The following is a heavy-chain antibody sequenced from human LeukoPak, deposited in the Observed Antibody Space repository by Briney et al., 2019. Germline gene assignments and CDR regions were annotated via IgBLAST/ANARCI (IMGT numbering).Heavy chain of an antibody. CDR2: IYHSGST. CDR3: ARVREDPWNSAPHAFDI. D-gene: IGHD1-1*01. CDR1: GYSISSGYY. V-gene: IGHV4-38-2*02. Sequence: SSETLSLTCTVSGYSISSGYYWGWIRQPPGKGLEWIGSIYHSGSTYYNPSLKSRVTISVDTSKNQFSLKLSSVTAADTAVYYCARVREDPWNSAPHAFDIWGQGTMVTVSS. J-gene: IGHJ3*02.